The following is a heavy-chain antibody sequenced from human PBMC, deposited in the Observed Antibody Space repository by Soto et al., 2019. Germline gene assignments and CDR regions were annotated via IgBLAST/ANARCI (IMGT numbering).Heavy chain of an antibody. V-gene: IGHV1-18*04. CDR1: FCIHTRYS. CDR3: ATTPLGSGRFLRSFDWSPRFDY. CDR2: ISVYNGNT. D-gene: IGHD3-9*01. J-gene: IGHJ4*02. Sequence: SVKASFKASFCIHTRYSIRWVRQAPRQGLEWMGCISVYNGNTNYAQKLKGRVTMSTDTSTSTAYMEVRSLRSDDTAVYYCATTPLGSGRFLRSFDWSPRFDYWGKRTLVTVSS.